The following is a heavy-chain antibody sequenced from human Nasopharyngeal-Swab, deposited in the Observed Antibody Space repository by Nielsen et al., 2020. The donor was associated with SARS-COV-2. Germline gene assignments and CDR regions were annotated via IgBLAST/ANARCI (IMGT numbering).Heavy chain of an antibody. CDR3: ARDAGGSGGGY. J-gene: IGHJ4*02. Sequence: GASLQISWASSGFTFSSYGMHWVRQAPGKGLEWVAVIWYDGSNKYYADSVKGRFTISRDNSKNTLYLQMNSLRAEDTAVYYCARDAGGSGGGYWGQGTLVTVSS. CDR2: IWYDGSNK. CDR1: GFTFSSYG. D-gene: IGHD3-16*01. V-gene: IGHV3-33*01.